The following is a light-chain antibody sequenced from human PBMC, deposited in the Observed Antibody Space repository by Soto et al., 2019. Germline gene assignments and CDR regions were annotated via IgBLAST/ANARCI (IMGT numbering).Light chain of an antibody. J-gene: IGLJ3*02. Sequence: QSAVTQPASVSGSPGQSITISCTGSSSDVGAYNYVSWYRQYPGKAPQVIIYEVSDRPSGISNRFSGSKSGNTASLTISGLQAEDEADYYCSSYASDITHVFGGGTKVTVL. CDR3: SSYASDITHV. V-gene: IGLV2-14*01. CDR2: EVS. CDR1: SSDVGAYNY.